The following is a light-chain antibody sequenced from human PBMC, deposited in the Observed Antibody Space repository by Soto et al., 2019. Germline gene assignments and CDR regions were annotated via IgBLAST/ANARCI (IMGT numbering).Light chain of an antibody. J-gene: IGKJ1*01. Sequence: IVLTQSPCTLSLSPGKRATVSCRAIQAVGRSFVAWYQQKPCQSPMLLIFGTSIRATCTPDRFSGGGSGADFTLTISRLDPEDIAVYYCQQDDSLPAQTFGQGTKV. CDR1: QAVGRSF. CDR3: QQDDSLPAQT. CDR2: GTS. V-gene: IGKV3-20*01.